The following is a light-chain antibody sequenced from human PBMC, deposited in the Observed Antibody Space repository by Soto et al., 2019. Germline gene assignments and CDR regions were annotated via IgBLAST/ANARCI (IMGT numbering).Light chain of an antibody. CDR2: KAS. Sequence: DVQMNQSPSTVSASVGDRVTITCRASQSISSWLAWYQQKPGKAPKLLIYKASSLESGVPSRFSGSGSGTEFTLTISSLQPDDFATYYCQQYNSYSTFGGRTIVDI. CDR1: QSISSW. J-gene: IGKJ4*01. V-gene: IGKV1-5*03. CDR3: QQYNSYST.